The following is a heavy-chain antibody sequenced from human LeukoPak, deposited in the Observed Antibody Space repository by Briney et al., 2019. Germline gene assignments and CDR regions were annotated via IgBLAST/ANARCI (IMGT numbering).Heavy chain of an antibody. V-gene: IGHV3-13*05. D-gene: IGHD6-13*01. Sequence: SGGSLRLSCAASGFTFSSYDMHWVRQATGKGLEWVSAIGTAGDPYYPGSVKGRFTISRENAKNSLYPQMNSLRAGDTAVYYCARGEDSSSWYAFDIWGQGTMVTVSS. J-gene: IGHJ3*02. CDR2: IGTAGDP. CDR1: GFTFSSYD. CDR3: ARGEDSSSWYAFDI.